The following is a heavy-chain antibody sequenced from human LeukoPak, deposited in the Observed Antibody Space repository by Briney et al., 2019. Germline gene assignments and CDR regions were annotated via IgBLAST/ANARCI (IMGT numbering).Heavy chain of an antibody. J-gene: IGHJ4*02. Sequence: PSETLSLTCSVSGASISPYYWNWIRQPPGKGLEWIGYIYYSGSTNYNPSLKSRVTISVDTSKNQFSLKLSSVTAADTAVYYCARGAAPNSLDYWGQGTLVTVSS. CDR1: GASISPYY. CDR3: ARGAAPNSLDY. CDR2: IYYSGST. D-gene: IGHD6-6*01. V-gene: IGHV4-59*01.